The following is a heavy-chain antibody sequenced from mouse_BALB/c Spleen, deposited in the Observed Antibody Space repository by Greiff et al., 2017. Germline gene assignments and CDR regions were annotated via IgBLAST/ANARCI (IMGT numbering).Heavy chain of an antibody. CDR2: IDPANGNT. Sequence: EVKLQESGAELVKPGASVKLSCTASGFNIKDTYMHWVKQRPEQGLEWIGRIDPANGNTKYDPKFQGKATITADTSSNTAYLQLSSLTSEDTAVYYCTSGGYGWFAYRGQETLVTVSA. J-gene: IGHJ3*01. CDR1: GFNIKDTY. CDR3: TSGGYGWFAY. D-gene: IGHD1-1*01. V-gene: IGHV14-3*02.